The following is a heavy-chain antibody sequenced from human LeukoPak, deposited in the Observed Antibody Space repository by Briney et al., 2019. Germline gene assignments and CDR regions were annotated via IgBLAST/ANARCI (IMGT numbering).Heavy chain of an antibody. CDR3: ARDGDYYDSSGYYYVSRNWFDP. J-gene: IGHJ5*02. Sequence: RASVKVSCKASGYTFTGYYMHWVRQAPGQGLEWMGWINPNSGGTNYAQKFQGRATMTRDTSISTAYMELSRLRSDDTAVYYCARDGDYYDSSGYYYVSRNWFDPWGQGTLVTVSS. CDR2: INPNSGGT. CDR1: GYTFTGYY. D-gene: IGHD3-22*01. V-gene: IGHV1-2*02.